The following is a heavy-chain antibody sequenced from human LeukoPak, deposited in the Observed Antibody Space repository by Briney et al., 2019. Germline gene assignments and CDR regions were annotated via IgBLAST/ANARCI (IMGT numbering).Heavy chain of an antibody. D-gene: IGHD5-18*01. Sequence: GGSLRLSCAASGFTFSSYAMSWVRQAPGKGLEWVSAITGSGGSAYYADSVKGRFTMSRDNSENTVYLQMNSLRADDTAFYYCAKDPDTAMDPDWFDSWGQGTLVTVSS. V-gene: IGHV3-23*01. CDR1: GFTFSSYA. J-gene: IGHJ5*01. CDR3: AKDPDTAMDPDWFDS. CDR2: ITGSGGSA.